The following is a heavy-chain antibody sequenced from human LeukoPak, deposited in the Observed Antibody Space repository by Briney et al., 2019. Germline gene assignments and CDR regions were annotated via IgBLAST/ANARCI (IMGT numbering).Heavy chain of an antibody. CDR3: AKVGRASWAPYYFDY. CDR1: GFTFSSYA. D-gene: IGHD2-2*01. V-gene: IGHV3-23*01. CDR2: ISGSGTST. Sequence: GGSLRLSCAASGFTFSSYAMHWVRQAPGKGLEWVSDISGSGTSTNYADSVKGRLTISRDNSKNTLYLQMNNLRAEDTAVYYCAKVGRASWAPYYFDYWGQGTLVTVSS. J-gene: IGHJ4*02.